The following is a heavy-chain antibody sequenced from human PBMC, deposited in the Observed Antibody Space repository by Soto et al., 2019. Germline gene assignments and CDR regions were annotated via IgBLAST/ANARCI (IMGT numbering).Heavy chain of an antibody. J-gene: IGHJ5*02. D-gene: IGHD1-26*01. CDR3: ARERRIVGALNWFDP. V-gene: IGHV4-34*01. CDR2: INHSGST. CDR1: GGSFSGYY. Sequence: SETLSLTCAVYGGSFSGYYWSWIRQPPGKGLEWIGEINHSGSTNYNPSLKSRVTISVDTSKNQFSLKLSSVTAADTAVYYCARERRIVGALNWFDPWGQGTLVTVSS.